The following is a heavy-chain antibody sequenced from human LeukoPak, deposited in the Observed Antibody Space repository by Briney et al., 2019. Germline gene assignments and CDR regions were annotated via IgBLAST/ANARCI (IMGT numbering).Heavy chain of an antibody. CDR2: IYYSGST. J-gene: IGHJ4*02. V-gene: IGHV4-59*01. D-gene: IGHD6-13*01. Sequence: SETLSLTCTVSGGSISSYYWSWIRQPPGKGLEWIGYIYYSGSTNYNPSLKSRVTISVDTSKNQFSLKLSSVTAADTAVYYCARATRGIAAAGVWGQGTLVTVSP. CDR3: ARATRGIAAAGV. CDR1: GGSISSYY.